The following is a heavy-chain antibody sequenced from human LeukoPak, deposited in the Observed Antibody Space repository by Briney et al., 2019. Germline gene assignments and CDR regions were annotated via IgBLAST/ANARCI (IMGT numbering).Heavy chain of an antibody. J-gene: IGHJ4*02. V-gene: IGHV4-34*01. D-gene: IGHD6-13*01. CDR2: INHSGST. CDR1: GGSFSGYY. Sequence: SETLSLTCAVYGGSFSGYYWSWIRQPPGKGLEWIGEINHSGSTNYNPSLKSRVTISVDTSKNQFSLKLSSVTAADTAVYYCARVGARWYIIYWGQGTLVTVSS. CDR3: ARVGARWYIIY.